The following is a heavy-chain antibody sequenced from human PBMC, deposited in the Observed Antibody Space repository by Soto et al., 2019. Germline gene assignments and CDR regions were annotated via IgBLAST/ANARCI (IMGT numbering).Heavy chain of an antibody. CDR3: ARHEGWTGPDQ. J-gene: IGHJ5*02. CDR2: IFHDGST. V-gene: IGHV4-4*02. CDR1: GDSIARGGW. D-gene: IGHD3-9*01. Sequence: PSETLSLTCGVSGDSIARGGWWSWVRQPAGKGLEWIAEIFHDGSTNYRPSLKSRVTISVDKSQNQFSLHVDSVTAADSAVYYCARHEGWTGPDQWGQGTLVTVSS.